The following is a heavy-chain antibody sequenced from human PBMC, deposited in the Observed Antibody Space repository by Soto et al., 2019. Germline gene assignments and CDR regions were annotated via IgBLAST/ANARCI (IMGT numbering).Heavy chain of an antibody. D-gene: IGHD1-26*01. Sequence: QVQLVQSGAEVKKPGSSVRVSCKASGGTFSTYIISWVRQAPGQGLEWMGRISPMVGIAIYAQKFQGRIAITADKSTSIAYLEVTSLRNEDTDVYYCARLASGSYDYWGQGTLITVSS. J-gene: IGHJ4*02. V-gene: IGHV1-69*02. CDR1: GGTFSTYI. CDR3: ARLASGSYDY. CDR2: ISPMVGIA.